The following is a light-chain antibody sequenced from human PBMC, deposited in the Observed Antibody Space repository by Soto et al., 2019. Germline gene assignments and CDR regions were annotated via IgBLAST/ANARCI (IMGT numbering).Light chain of an antibody. V-gene: IGKV1-39*01. CDR1: QSTSSY. CDR2: AAS. CDR3: KQSYRTPYT. Sequence: DIQMTQSPSSLSASVGDRVTITCRASQSTSSYLNRYQQKPGKAPKLLISAASSFQSGVPSSFSGSGSGTDFTVTISSLQPEDFATYYWKQSYRTPYTFGQGTKLESK. J-gene: IGKJ2*01.